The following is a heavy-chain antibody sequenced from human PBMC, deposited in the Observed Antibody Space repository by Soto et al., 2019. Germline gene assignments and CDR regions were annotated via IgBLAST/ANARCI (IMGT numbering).Heavy chain of an antibody. CDR3: ARAVALRSLIFGYFDY. Sequence: QVQLQESGPRLVKPSETLSLTCTVSCGSISNYDWIWIRQPPVKVLEWIGYIYYSGSTSYNSSLTSRETISVDPYKNQIAQKLSSVSAADTAVYYCARAVALRSLIFGYFDYWGQGNLVTVSS. CDR1: CGSISNYD. V-gene: IGHV4-59*01. D-gene: IGHD3-3*01. J-gene: IGHJ4*02. CDR2: IYYSGST.